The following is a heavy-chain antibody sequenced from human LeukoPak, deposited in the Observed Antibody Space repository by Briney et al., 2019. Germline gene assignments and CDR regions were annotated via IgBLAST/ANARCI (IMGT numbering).Heavy chain of an antibody. V-gene: IGHV4-34*01. CDR2: INHSGST. Sequence: SETLSLTCAVYGGSFSGYYWSWIRQPPGKGLEWIGEINHSGSTNYNPSLTSRVTISVDTSKNQFSLKLSSVTAADTAVYYCARGLKFPDYWGQGTLVTVSS. CDR3: ARGLKFPDY. CDR1: GGSFSGYY. J-gene: IGHJ4*02.